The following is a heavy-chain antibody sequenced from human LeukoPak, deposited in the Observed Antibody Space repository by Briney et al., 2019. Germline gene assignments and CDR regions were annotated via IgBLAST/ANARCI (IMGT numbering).Heavy chain of an antibody. CDR1: GITFSNYN. D-gene: IGHD1-1*01. V-gene: IGHV3-21*01. Sequence: GGSLRLSCAAPGITFSNYNMNWVRQAPGKGLEWISAITSSSSYTFYADSVKGRFTISRDNAQNSLYLQMNSLRVEDTAIHYCARDPYNGAYSEGYYYYYMDVWGKGTTVTVSS. CDR2: ITSSSSYT. J-gene: IGHJ6*03. CDR3: ARDPYNGAYSEGYYYYYMDV.